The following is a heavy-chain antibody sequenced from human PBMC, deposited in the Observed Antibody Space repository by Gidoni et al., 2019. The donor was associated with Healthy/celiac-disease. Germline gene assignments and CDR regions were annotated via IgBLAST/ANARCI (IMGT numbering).Heavy chain of an antibody. CDR2: ISSSSSYI. D-gene: IGHD2-15*01. J-gene: IGHJ4*02. CDR1: GFTFSSYS. CDR3: AREIGGNPDY. V-gene: IGHV3-21*01. Sequence: EVQLVESGGGLVKPGGSLRLSGAASGFTFSSYSMNWVRQAPGKGLEWVSSISSSSSYIYYADSVKGRFTISRDNAKNSLYLQMNSLRAEDTAVYYCAREIGGNPDYWGQGTLVTVSS.